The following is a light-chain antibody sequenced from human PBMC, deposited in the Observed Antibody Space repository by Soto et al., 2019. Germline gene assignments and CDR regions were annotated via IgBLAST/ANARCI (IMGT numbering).Light chain of an antibody. V-gene: IGLV2-11*01. CDR1: SSDVGGYNY. CDR3: CSYAGDYTFV. CDR2: DVK. Sequence: QSALTQPRSVSGSPGQSVTISCTGTSSDVGGYNYVSWYQQYPGKAPKVMIYDVKKRPSGVPDRFSGSKSGNTASLTISGLQAEDAADYYCCSYAGDYTFVFGTGTKLTVL. J-gene: IGLJ1*01.